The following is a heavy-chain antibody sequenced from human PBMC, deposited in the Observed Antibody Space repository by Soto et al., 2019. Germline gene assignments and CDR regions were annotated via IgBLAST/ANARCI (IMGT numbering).Heavy chain of an antibody. J-gene: IGHJ4*02. CDR3: ARAPHYGGNSGPEDS. Sequence: EVELVESGGGVAQPGGSLRLSCAVSGFTFSHYWMHWVRQAPGGGLEWVSGINGDGRTTTYADSVKGRFTISRDNAKNTMSLQVTSLRDADTAVYYCARAPHYGGNSGPEDSWGQGTLVTVSS. CDR2: INGDGRTT. CDR1: GFTFSHYW. D-gene: IGHD2-21*02. V-gene: IGHV3-74*03.